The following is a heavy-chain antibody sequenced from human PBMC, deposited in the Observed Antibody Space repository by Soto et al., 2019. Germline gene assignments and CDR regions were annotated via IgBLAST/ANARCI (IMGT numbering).Heavy chain of an antibody. D-gene: IGHD7-27*01. Sequence: EVQLLESGGGLVQPGGSLRLSCAASGLTFSSYAMSWVRQAPGKGLEWVSAISGSGGSTYYADSVKGRFTISRDNSKNTLYLQMNSLRAEDTAVYYCAKDLSPLTYYGMDVWGQGTTVTVSS. V-gene: IGHV3-23*01. CDR1: GLTFSSYA. J-gene: IGHJ6*02. CDR2: ISGSGGST. CDR3: AKDLSPLTYYGMDV.